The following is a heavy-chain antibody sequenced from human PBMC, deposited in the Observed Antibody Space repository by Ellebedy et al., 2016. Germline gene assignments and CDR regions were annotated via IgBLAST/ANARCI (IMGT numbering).Heavy chain of an antibody. Sequence: SETLSLXXTVSGGSISLSYWNWIRQPPGKGLEWIGYIFDSETTNYNPSFGSRVSMSLHKSKKQFSLELASVTAADTAVYYCARDGVPAPFNAFDVWGRGTTVIVSS. CDR1: GGSISLSY. CDR3: ARDGVPAPFNAFDV. V-gene: IGHV4-59*13. CDR2: IFDSETT. D-gene: IGHD2-2*01. J-gene: IGHJ3*01.